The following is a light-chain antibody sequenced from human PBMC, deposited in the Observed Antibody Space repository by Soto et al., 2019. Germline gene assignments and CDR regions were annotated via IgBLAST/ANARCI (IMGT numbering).Light chain of an antibody. CDR3: QQHGSSRT. CDR1: QSISSY. CDR2: GAS. Sequence: EIVMTQSPATLSVSPGERATLSCRASQSISSYLAWYQQKPGQAPRLLIYGASSRATGIPDRFSGSGSGTDFTLTISRLEPEDFAVYYCQQHGSSRTFGQGTKVDIK. J-gene: IGKJ1*01. V-gene: IGKV3-20*01.